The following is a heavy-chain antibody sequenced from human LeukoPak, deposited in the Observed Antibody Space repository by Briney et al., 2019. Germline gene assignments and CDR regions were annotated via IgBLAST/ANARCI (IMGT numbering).Heavy chain of an antibody. V-gene: IGHV3-30*04. J-gene: IGHJ4*02. CDR3: ARPPTVTSTVDY. D-gene: IGHD4-17*01. CDR2: ISYDGSNK. Sequence: GGSLRLSCAASGFTFSSYAMHWVRQAPGKGLEWVAVISYDGSNKYYADSVKGRFTISRDNSKNTLYLQMNSLRAEDTAVYYCARPPTVTSTVDYWGQGTLVTVSS. CDR1: GFTFSSYA.